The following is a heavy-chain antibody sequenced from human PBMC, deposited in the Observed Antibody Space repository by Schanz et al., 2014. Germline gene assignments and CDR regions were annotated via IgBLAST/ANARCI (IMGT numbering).Heavy chain of an antibody. CDR3: ARGRTFDY. J-gene: IGHJ4*02. CDR1: GGTFSTYT. CDR2: MNPNSGNP. V-gene: IGHV1-8*02. Sequence: QVQLVQSGAEVKKPGSSVKVSCKASGGTFSTYTISWVRQAPGQGLEWLGWMNPNSGNPGFAQKFRGRVTMTRNTSMSTAYIELHILTSEETAVYYCARGRTFDYWGQGTLVTVSS.